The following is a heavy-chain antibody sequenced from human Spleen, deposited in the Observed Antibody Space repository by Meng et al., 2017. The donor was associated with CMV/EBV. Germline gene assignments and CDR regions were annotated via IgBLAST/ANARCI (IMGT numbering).Heavy chain of an antibody. CDR2: ISSTSGYI. CDR1: GFTFSTYT. CDR3: ASLCSSTSCPYYGMDV. D-gene: IGHD2-2*01. J-gene: IGHJ6*02. V-gene: IGHV3-21*01. Sequence: GGSLRLSCAASGFTFSTYTMNWVRQAPGKGLEWVSSISSTSGYIYYADSIKGRFTISRDNAKNSLYLQMNSLRAEDTAVYYCASLCSSTSCPYYGMDVWGQGTTVTVSS.